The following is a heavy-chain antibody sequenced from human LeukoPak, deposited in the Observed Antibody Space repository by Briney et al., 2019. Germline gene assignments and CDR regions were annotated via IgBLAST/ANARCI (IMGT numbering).Heavy chain of an antibody. CDR1: GYTFTSYA. Sequence: ASVKVSCKASGYTFTSYAIHWVRQAPGQGLEWMGWITPSGGTNYPQKFQGRDAITWDTSITTAYMDLNRLTSDDTAVYYCARDRYGDGFAHLDYWGQGALVTVSS. CDR2: ITPSGGT. CDR3: ARDRYGDGFAHLDY. V-gene: IGHV1-2*02. J-gene: IGHJ4*02. D-gene: IGHD5-24*01.